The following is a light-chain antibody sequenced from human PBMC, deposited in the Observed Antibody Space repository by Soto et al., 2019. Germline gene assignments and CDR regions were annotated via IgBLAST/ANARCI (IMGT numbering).Light chain of an antibody. CDR3: SSYTSSSTLP. CDR1: SSDVGGYNY. J-gene: IGLJ1*01. Sequence: QSALTQPASVSGSPGQSITISCTGTSSDVGGYNYVSWYQQHPGKAPKLMIYDVSNRPSGVSNRFSGSKSGNTASLTISGLQAEDEADYYCSSYTSSSTLPFGTGTKPTVL. V-gene: IGLV2-14*01. CDR2: DVS.